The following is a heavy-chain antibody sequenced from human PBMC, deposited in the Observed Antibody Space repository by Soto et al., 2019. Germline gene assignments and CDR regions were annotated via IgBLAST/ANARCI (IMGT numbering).Heavy chain of an antibody. CDR3: ARDPSSPSPENWFDP. CDR2: INHSGST. J-gene: IGHJ5*02. V-gene: IGHV4-34*01. CDR1: GGSFSGYY. Sequence: QVQLQQWGAGLLKPSETLSLTCAVYGGSFSGYYWSWIRQPPGKGLEWIGEINHSGSTNYNPSPKSRVTISVDTSKNQFSLKLSSVTAADTAVYYCARDPSSPSPENWFDPWGQGTLVTVSS. D-gene: IGHD6-13*01.